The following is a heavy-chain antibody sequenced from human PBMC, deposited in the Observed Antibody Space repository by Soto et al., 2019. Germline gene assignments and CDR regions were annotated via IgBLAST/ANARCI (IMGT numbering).Heavy chain of an antibody. CDR2: VNSKTDGGTI. Sequence: EVQLVESGGGLVKPGGSLRLSCAASGFTFSNAWMTWVRQAPGKGLEWVGRVNSKTDGGTIDYAAPVKDRLTISRDDSKNTLYLQMSILKTADRPVFYCSGTFRGMSMRFDFWGQGALV. CDR3: SGTFRGMSMRFDF. V-gene: IGHV3-15*01. D-gene: IGHD1-26*01. CDR1: GFTFSNAW. J-gene: IGHJ4*02.